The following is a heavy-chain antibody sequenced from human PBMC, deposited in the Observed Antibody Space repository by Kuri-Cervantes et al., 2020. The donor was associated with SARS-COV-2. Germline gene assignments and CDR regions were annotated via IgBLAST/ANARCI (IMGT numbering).Heavy chain of an antibody. J-gene: IGHJ3*02. V-gene: IGHV1-3*01. CDR1: GYTFTSYA. CDR3: GVLGAITNDAFDI. Sequence: ASVKVSCKASGYTFTSYAMHWVRQAPGQRLEWMGWINAGNGNTKYSQKFQGRVTITRDTSASTAYMELSSLRSEDTAVYYCGVLGAITNDAFDIWGQGTMVTVSS. D-gene: IGHD3-10*01. CDR2: INAGNGNT.